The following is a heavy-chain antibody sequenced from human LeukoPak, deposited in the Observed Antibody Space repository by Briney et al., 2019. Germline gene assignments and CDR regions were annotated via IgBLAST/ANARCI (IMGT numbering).Heavy chain of an antibody. CDR3: ASQRAVEMANFDY. Sequence: SETLSLTCTVSGGSISSYYWSWIRQPPGKGLEWIGHIYYSGSTNYNPSLKSRVTISVDTSKNQFSLKLSSVTAADTAVYYCASQRAVEMANFDYWGQGTLVTVSS. D-gene: IGHD5-24*01. CDR2: IYYSGST. J-gene: IGHJ4*02. V-gene: IGHV4-59*08. CDR1: GGSISSYY.